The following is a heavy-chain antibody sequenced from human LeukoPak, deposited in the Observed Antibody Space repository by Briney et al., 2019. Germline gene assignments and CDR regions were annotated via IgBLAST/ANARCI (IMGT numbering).Heavy chain of an antibody. CDR3: ARDLLGWELHYFDY. Sequence: GGSLRLSCAASGFTFNRYWMSWVRQAPGKELQWVANIKQDGSARYYVDSVKGRFTISRDNAKNSLYLQMNSLRAEDTAVYYCARDLLGWELHYFDYWGQGTLVTVSS. D-gene: IGHD1-26*01. V-gene: IGHV3-7*01. CDR2: IKQDGSAR. CDR1: GFTFNRYW. J-gene: IGHJ4*02.